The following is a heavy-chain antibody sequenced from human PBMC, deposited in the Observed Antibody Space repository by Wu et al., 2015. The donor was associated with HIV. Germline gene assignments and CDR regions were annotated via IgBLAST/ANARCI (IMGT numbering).Heavy chain of an antibody. J-gene: IGHJ4*02. Sequence: QVQLVQSGAEVKKPGASVKVSCKASGYTFSDYNIHWVRQAPGQGLEWMGRIIPIFGSATYAQKFQGRVTISADDSTSTAYMEVNSLRSEDTAVYYCAKAVGSTGYAIDNWGQGTLVTVSP. D-gene: IGHD3-22*01. CDR3: AKAVGSTGYAIDN. CDR1: GYTFSDYN. V-gene: IGHV1-69*18. CDR2: IIPIFGSA.